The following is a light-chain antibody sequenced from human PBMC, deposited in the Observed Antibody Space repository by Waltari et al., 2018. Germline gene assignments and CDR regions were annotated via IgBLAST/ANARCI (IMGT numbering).Light chain of an antibody. CDR3: ATWDNSLREVV. V-gene: IGLV1-51*01. Sequence: QSVLTQPPSVSAAPGQKVTISCSGNSSNIGNYYVSWYHQVPGATPKLLIFDNNQRPSGSPDRFSSSKSGTSANLGITGLQIGDEADYYCATWDNSLREVVFGGGTKLTVL. J-gene: IGLJ2*01. CDR1: SSNIGNYY. CDR2: DNN.